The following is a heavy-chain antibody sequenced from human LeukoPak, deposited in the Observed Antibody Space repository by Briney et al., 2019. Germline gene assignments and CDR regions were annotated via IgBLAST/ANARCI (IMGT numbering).Heavy chain of an antibody. Sequence: SGPTLVNPTQTLTLTFTFSGFSLSTSGVGVGWIRQPPGKALEWLALIYWNDDKRYSPSLKSRLTITKDTSKNQVVLTMTNMDPVDTATYYCAHYGDYRFLYYFDYWGQGTLVTVST. CDR1: GFSLSTSGVG. J-gene: IGHJ4*02. CDR2: IYWNDDK. V-gene: IGHV2-5*01. CDR3: AHYGDYRFLYYFDY. D-gene: IGHD4-17*01.